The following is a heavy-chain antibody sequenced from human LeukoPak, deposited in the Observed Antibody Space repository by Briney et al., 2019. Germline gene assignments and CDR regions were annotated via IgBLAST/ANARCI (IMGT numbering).Heavy chain of an antibody. CDR1: GGSISSYY. D-gene: IGHD4-17*01. J-gene: IGHJ3*02. Sequence: PSETLSLTCTVSGGSISSYYWSWIRQPPGKGLEWIGYIYYSGSTNYNPSPRSRVTTSVDTSKNQFSLKLSSVTAADTAVYYCARPQDYSDGAFDIWGQGTMVTVSS. CDR3: ARPQDYSDGAFDI. CDR2: IYYSGST. V-gene: IGHV4-59*08.